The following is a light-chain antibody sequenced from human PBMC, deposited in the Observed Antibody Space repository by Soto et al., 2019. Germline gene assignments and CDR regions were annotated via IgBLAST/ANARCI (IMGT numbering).Light chain of an antibody. J-gene: IGKJ3*01. CDR3: QRLNSNPT. CDR2: GAS. CDR1: QGISSY. V-gene: IGKV1-9*01. Sequence: DIQLTQSPSFLSASVGDRVTITCRASQGISSYLAWYQQKPGKAPNLLIYGASTLQSGVPSRFSGSGSGTEFTLTISSLQPEDFATYFCQRLNSNPTLGPGTKVDIK.